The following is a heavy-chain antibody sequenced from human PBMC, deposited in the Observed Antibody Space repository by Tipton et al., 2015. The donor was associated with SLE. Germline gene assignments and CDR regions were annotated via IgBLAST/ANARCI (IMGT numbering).Heavy chain of an antibody. J-gene: IGHJ4*02. CDR1: GGSISSSNW. CDR2: IYHSGST. Sequence: GSLRLSCAVSGGSISSSNWWSWVRQPPGKGLEWIGEIYHSGSTNYNPSLKSLVTISVDKSKNQFSLKLSSVTAADTAVYYCARERGWDWGQGTLVTVSS. D-gene: IGHD6-19*01. CDR3: ARERGWD. V-gene: IGHV4-4*02.